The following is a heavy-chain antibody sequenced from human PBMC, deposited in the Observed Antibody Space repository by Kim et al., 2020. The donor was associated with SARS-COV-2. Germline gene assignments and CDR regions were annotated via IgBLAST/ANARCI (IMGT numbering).Heavy chain of an antibody. D-gene: IGHD3-22*01. V-gene: IGHV1-69*13. CDR3: ASLAEGSGYYLYFDY. CDR2: IIHIFGTA. J-gene: IGHJ4*02. Sequence: SVKVSCKASGGTFSSYAISWVRQAPGQGLEWMGGIIHIFGTANYAQKFQGRVTITADESTSTAYMELSSLRSEDTAVYYCASLAEGSGYYLYFDYWGQGTLVTVSS. CDR1: GGTFSSYA.